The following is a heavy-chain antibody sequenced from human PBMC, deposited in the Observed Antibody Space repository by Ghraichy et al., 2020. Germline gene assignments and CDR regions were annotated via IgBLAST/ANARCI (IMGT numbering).Heavy chain of an antibody. Sequence: LTCAASGFTFSSYSMNWVPQAPGKGLEWVSHISSSSSYIYYADSVKGRFTISRDNAKNSLYLQMNSLRAEDTAVYYCAREYSSSWYPYDYWGQGTLVTVSS. CDR2: ISSSSSYI. D-gene: IGHD6-13*01. V-gene: IGHV3-21*04. CDR1: GFTFSSYS. J-gene: IGHJ4*02. CDR3: AREYSSSWYPYDY.